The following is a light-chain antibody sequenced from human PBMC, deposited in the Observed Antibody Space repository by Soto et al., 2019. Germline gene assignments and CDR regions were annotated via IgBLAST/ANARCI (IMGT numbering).Light chain of an antibody. Sequence: QSALTQPASVSGSPGQSITISCTGTSSDVGGYNYVSWYQQHPGKAPKLMIYDVSNRPPGVSNRFSGSKSGNTASLTISGLQAEDEADYYCSSYTSSSTLYVFGTGNKVTVL. CDR2: DVS. J-gene: IGLJ1*01. CDR3: SSYTSSSTLYV. V-gene: IGLV2-14*01. CDR1: SSDVGGYNY.